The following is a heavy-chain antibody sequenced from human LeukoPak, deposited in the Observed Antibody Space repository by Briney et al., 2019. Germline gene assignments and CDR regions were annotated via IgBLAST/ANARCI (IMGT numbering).Heavy chain of an antibody. Sequence: GGSLRLSCAASGFTFSSYWMTWVRQAPGKGLEWVANIKQDGSEKYFVDSVKGRFIISRDNAKSSLYLQMNSLRAEDTAVYYCARGGSRHPSPEDYWGQGTLVTVSS. CDR2: IKQDGSEK. J-gene: IGHJ4*02. V-gene: IGHV3-7*03. D-gene: IGHD1-1*01. CDR1: GFTFSSYW. CDR3: ARGGSRHPSPEDY.